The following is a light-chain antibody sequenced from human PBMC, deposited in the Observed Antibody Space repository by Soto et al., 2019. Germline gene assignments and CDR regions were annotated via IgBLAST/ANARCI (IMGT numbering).Light chain of an antibody. J-gene: IGKJ1*01. V-gene: IGKV3-11*01. CDR1: QSVSSY. CDR2: DAS. CDR3: QQRSNWPPWT. Sequence: EIVLTQSPVTLSLSPGERATLSCRASQSVSSYLAWYQQKPGQAPRLLIYDASNRATGIPARFSGSGSGTDFPLTISSLEPEDFAVYYCQQRSNWPPWTFGQGTKGEIK.